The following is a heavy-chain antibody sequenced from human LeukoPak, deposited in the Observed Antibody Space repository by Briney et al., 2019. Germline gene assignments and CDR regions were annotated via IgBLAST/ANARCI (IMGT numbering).Heavy chain of an antibody. CDR3: ARAPRGAVAGYFFDY. CDR1: GFTFSSYA. Sequence: PGGXLRLSCAASGFTFSSYAMHWVRQAPGKGLEYVSAIGSSGGSTYYANSVKGRFTISRDNSKNTLYLQMGSLRADDMAVYYCARAPRGAVAGYFFDYWGQGTLVTVSS. CDR2: IGSSGGST. D-gene: IGHD6-19*01. J-gene: IGHJ4*02. V-gene: IGHV3-64*01.